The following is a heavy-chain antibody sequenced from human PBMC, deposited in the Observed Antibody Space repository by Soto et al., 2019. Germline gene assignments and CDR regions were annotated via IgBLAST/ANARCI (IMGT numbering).Heavy chain of an antibody. V-gene: IGHV1-69*01. Sequence: QVQLVQSGAEVKKPWSSVKVSCTASGGSLRNSVISWVRQAPAQRLEWMGGVIPILGTANYAQKFQGRVTMTADEATSTAYMDLSSLSPDDTAVYYCARLGHPGHWGPGTLVIVSS. J-gene: IGHJ4*02. CDR2: VIPILGTA. CDR1: GGSLRNSV. CDR3: ARLGHPGH.